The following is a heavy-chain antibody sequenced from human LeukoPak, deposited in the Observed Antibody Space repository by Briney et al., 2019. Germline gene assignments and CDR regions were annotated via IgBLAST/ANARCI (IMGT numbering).Heavy chain of an antibody. CDR3: ARENVVVPAAILAGWFDP. J-gene: IGHJ5*02. Sequence: SVKVSCKASGYTFTSYGISWVRQAPGQGLEWMGGIIPIFGTANYAQKFQGRATITTDESTSTAYMELSSLRSEDTAVYYCARENVVVPAAILAGWFDPWGQGTLVTVSS. CDR2: IIPIFGTA. D-gene: IGHD2-2*02. V-gene: IGHV1-69*05. CDR1: GYTFTSYG.